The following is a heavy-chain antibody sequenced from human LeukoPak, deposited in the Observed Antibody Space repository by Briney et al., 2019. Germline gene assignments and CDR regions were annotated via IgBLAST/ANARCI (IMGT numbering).Heavy chain of an antibody. V-gene: IGHV4-39*07. J-gene: IGHJ4*02. CDR3: ARRGQYYYGSGSYYRLYNYFDY. CDR2: IYYSGST. CDR1: GGSISSSSYC. Sequence: SSETLSLTCTVSGGSISSSSYCWGWIRQPPGKGLEWIGSIYYSGSTYYNPSLKSRVTISVDTSKNQFSLKLSSVTAADTAVYYCARRGQYYYGSGSYYRLYNYFDYWGQGTLVTVSS. D-gene: IGHD3-10*01.